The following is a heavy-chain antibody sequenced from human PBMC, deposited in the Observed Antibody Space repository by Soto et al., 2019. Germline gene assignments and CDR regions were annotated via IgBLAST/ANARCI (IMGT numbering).Heavy chain of an antibody. J-gene: IGHJ3*02. V-gene: IGHV3-53*01. D-gene: IGHD2-8*02. Sequence: GGSLRLSCAASGFTVSSNYMSWVRQAPGKGLEWVSLIFSGGTTSYADSVKGRFTISRDNSKNTLYLQMNSLRAEDTALYYCARDRSRGLVAFGIWGQGTMVTVSS. CDR2: IFSGGTT. CDR1: GFTVSSNY. CDR3: ARDRSRGLVAFGI.